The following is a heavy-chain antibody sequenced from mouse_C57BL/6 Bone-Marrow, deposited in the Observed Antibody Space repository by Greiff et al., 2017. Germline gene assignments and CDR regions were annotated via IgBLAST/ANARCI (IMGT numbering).Heavy chain of an antibody. Sequence: VKLMESGAELVRPGASVTLSCKASGYTFTDYEMHWVKQTPVHGLEWIGAIDPETGGTAYNQKFKGKAILTADKSSSTAYMELRSLTSEDSAVYYCTRRWDYAMDYWGQGTSVTVSS. CDR3: TRRWDYAMDY. D-gene: IGHD1-1*02. V-gene: IGHV1-15*01. CDR1: GYTFTDYE. J-gene: IGHJ4*01. CDR2: IDPETGGT.